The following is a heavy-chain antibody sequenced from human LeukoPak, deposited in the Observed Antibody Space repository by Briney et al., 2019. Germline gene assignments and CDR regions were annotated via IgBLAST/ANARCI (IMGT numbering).Heavy chain of an antibody. J-gene: IGHJ6*02. CDR2: IYYSGST. V-gene: IGHV4-39*07. CDR3: ARDKSAMAAAGTFYYYGMDV. D-gene: IGHD6-13*01. Sequence: SETLSLTCTVSGGSISSSSYYWGWIRQPPGKGLEWIGSIYYSGSTYYNPSLKSRVTISVDTSRNQFSLKLSSVTAADTAVYYCARDKSAMAAAGTFYYYGMDVWGQGTTVTVSS. CDR1: GGSISSSSYY.